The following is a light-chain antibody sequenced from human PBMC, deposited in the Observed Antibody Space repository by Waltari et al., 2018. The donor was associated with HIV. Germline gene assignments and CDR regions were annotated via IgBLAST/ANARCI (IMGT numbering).Light chain of an antibody. V-gene: IGLV10-54*04. Sequence: QAVLTQPPSVSKGMRQTATLTCTGNSNNVGNQGAAWLQQHQGHPPKLLSYRDNKRPSGISERFSASRSGNTASLTITGVQPEDEADYFCATWDISLSAVVFGGGTTLTVL. J-gene: IGLJ2*01. CDR1: SNNVGNQG. CDR3: ATWDISLSAVV. CDR2: RDN.